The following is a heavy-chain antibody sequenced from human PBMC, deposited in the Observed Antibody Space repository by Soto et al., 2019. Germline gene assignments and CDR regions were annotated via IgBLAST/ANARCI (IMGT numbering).Heavy chain of an antibody. CDR1: GFTFDSFA. CDR2: ISASGGST. V-gene: IGHV3-23*01. J-gene: IGHJ4*02. CDR3: ARGAVMPDS. D-gene: IGHD3-16*01. Sequence: GGSLSLSCAASGFTFDSFAMTWIRQGPGKGLEWVSAISASGGSTFYADSVKGRFTISRDSSKNTLYLQMNSLRAEDTAVYYCARGAVMPDSWGQGTLVTVSS.